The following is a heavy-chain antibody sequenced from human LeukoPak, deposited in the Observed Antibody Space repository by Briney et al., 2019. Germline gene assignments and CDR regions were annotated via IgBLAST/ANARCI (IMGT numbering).Heavy chain of an antibody. CDR1: GGSISSYY. Sequence: SETLSLTCTVAGGSISSYYWGWIRQPPGKVLEWIGYIHHSGSTSYKPSLKSRVTISIATSKTKSTLNLPPVTPAATAVYYCARDAVSGTPGFDVWGQGTLVTVSS. D-gene: IGHD1-14*01. CDR3: ARDAVSGTPGFDV. J-gene: IGHJ3*01. CDR2: IHHSGST. V-gene: IGHV4-59*01.